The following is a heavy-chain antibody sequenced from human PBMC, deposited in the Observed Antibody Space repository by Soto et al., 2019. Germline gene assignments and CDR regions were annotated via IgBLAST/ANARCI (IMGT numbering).Heavy chain of an antibody. V-gene: IGHV3-48*01. J-gene: IGHJ4*02. Sequence: GGSLRLSCAASGFTFSSYSMNWVRQAPGKGLEWVSYISSSSSTIYYADSVKGRFTISRDNAKNSLYLQMNSLRAEDTAVYYCARDSSMAGRPFDYWGQGTQVTVSS. CDR3: ARDSSMAGRPFDY. D-gene: IGHD6-6*01. CDR1: GFTFSSYS. CDR2: ISSSSSTI.